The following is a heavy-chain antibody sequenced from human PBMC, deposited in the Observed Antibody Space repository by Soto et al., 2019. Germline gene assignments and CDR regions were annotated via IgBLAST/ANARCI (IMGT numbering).Heavy chain of an antibody. V-gene: IGHV3-23*01. CDR3: AKYGSRSSPHYLAY. D-gene: IGHD6-13*01. J-gene: IGHJ4*02. CDR2: IFGGGGGT. CDR1: GFTFSNYA. Sequence: EVQLLESGGGLVQPGGSLRLSCAVSGFTFSNYAVGWVRQAPGMGLEWVSSIFGGGGGTYYTDSVKGRFTISRDSSGNTVFLQMNSLRAEDTALYYCAKYGSRSSPHYLAYWGQGTLVTVSS.